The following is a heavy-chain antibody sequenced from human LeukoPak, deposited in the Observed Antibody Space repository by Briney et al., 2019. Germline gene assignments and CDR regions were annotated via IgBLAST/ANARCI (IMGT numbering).Heavy chain of an antibody. J-gene: IGHJ4*02. Sequence: GASVKVSWKASGGTFSSYAISWVRQAPGQGLEWMGGIIPIFGTANYAQKFQGRVTITADKSTSTAYMELSSLRSEDTAVYYCARVGDYGDYSFDYWGQGTLVTVSS. CDR1: GGTFSSYA. D-gene: IGHD4-17*01. V-gene: IGHV1-69*06. CDR2: IIPIFGTA. CDR3: ARVGDYGDYSFDY.